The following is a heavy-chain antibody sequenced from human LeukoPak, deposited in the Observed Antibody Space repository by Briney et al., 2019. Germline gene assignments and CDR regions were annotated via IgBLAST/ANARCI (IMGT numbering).Heavy chain of an antibody. Sequence: SETLSLTCTVSGGSMSSGGYYWSWIRQHPGKGLQWIGYIHYSGSTYYNPSLKSRVTISVDTSKSQFSLNLSSVTAADTAVYYCARGQPSWVRGVITYYFDYWGQGTLVTVSS. CDR3: ARGQPSWVRGVITYYFDY. V-gene: IGHV4-31*03. CDR2: IHYSGST. D-gene: IGHD3-10*01. J-gene: IGHJ4*02. CDR1: GGSMSSGGYY.